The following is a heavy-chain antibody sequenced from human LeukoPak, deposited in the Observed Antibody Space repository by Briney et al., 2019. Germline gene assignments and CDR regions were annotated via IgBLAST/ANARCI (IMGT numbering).Heavy chain of an antibody. CDR1: GFTVSKNY. Sequence: GGSLRLSCAASGFTVSKNYMNWVRQAPGKGLEWVSVIYSGGSTCYADSVKGRFTISRDNSKNTLYLQMNSLRAEDTAVYYCAREQTFPYFDSWGQGTLVTVSS. D-gene: IGHD3-16*01. J-gene: IGHJ4*02. V-gene: IGHV3-66*01. CDR3: AREQTFPYFDS. CDR2: IYSGGST.